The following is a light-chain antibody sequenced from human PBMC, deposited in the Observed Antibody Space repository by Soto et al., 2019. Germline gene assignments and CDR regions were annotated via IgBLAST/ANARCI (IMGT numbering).Light chain of an antibody. J-gene: IGKJ4*01. Sequence: EIVMTQSPATLSVSPGERATLSCRASQSVSYNLAWYQQKSGQGPRLLIYGAFTRATGIPARFSGSGSGTEFTLTISSLQSEDFGVYYCQQYKNWPPLTFGGGTKVEIK. CDR2: GAF. V-gene: IGKV3-15*01. CDR3: QQYKNWPPLT. CDR1: QSVSYN.